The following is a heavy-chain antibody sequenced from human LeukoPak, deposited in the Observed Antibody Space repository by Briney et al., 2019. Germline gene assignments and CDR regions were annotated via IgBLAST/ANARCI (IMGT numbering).Heavy chain of an antibody. Sequence: GGSLRLSCAASGFTFSSYAMSWVRQAPGKGLEWVSAISGSGGSTYYADSVKGRFTISRDNSKNTLYLQMNSLRAEDTAVYYCATGTFMGVCFDYWGQGTLVTVSS. D-gene: IGHD5/OR15-5a*01. CDR3: ATGTFMGVCFDY. V-gene: IGHV3-23*01. J-gene: IGHJ4*02. CDR1: GFTFSSYA. CDR2: ISGSGGST.